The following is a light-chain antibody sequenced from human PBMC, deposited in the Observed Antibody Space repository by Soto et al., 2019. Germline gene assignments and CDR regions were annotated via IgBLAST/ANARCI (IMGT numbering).Light chain of an antibody. Sequence: DIQLTQSPSSLSASLGDRVTISCRANQNIDNYLHWYQQKSGKAPEALIYAASSLRDGVSSRFSGSGYGTEFTLTINNLQPEDFATYYCQQSSSSPPITFGQGTRLDI. CDR2: AAS. V-gene: IGKV1-39*01. J-gene: IGKJ5*01. CDR1: QNIDNY. CDR3: QQSSSSPPIT.